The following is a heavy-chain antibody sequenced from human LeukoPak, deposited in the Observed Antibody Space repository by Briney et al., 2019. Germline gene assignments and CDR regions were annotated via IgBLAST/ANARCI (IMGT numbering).Heavy chain of an antibody. Sequence: SESLSLTCTVSGGSISSYYWSWIRQPPGKGLEWIGSISYSGSTNYNPSLESRVTISVDTSKNQISLKLSSVTAADTAIYYCARAPERWYSYGSYTYHYMDVWGRGTTVTVSS. CDR2: ISYSGST. J-gene: IGHJ6*03. V-gene: IGHV4-59*01. CDR3: ARAPERWYSYGSYTYHYMDV. CDR1: GGSISSYY. D-gene: IGHD3-10*01.